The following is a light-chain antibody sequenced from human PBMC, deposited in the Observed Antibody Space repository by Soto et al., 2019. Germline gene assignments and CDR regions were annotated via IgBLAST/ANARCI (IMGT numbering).Light chain of an antibody. CDR2: GAS. Sequence: VVTKSPVTLALSPGERATLSCRASQSVSNNYLAWYQQKPGQAPRLLIYGASNRATGIPDRFSGSGSGTDFTLTIYSLQPEDVAVYYCPHSASPPYTFGQGTKVDIK. CDR1: QSVSNNY. J-gene: IGKJ1*01. CDR3: PHSASPPYT. V-gene: IGKV3-20*01.